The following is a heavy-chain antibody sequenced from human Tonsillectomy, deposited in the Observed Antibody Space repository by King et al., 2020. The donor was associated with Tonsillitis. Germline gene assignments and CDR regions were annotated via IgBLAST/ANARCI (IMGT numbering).Heavy chain of an antibody. V-gene: IGHV3-9*01. CDR3: AKADLHFGVVFTPNAFDI. CDR2: ISWNSENI. Sequence: VQLVEAGGGLVQPGRSLRLSCAASGFTFDEYAMHWVRHAPGKGLEWVSGISWNSENIGYADSVKGRFTLSRDNAKNSLYLQMNSLRAEDTALYYCAKADLHFGVVFTPNAFDIWGQGTMVTVSS. J-gene: IGHJ3*02. CDR1: GFTFDEYA. D-gene: IGHD3-3*01.